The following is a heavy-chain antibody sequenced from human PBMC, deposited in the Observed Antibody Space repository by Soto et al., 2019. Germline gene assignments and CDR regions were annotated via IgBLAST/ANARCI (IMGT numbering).Heavy chain of an antibody. CDR2: IYNDGTYS. J-gene: IGHJ4*02. CDR1: GLILKMYW. D-gene: IGHD3-10*01. CDR3: TRGPRPISTGTGAY. V-gene: IGHV3-74*01. Sequence: GSLGLSCAASGLILKMYWMHWVRKSPGKGLVWISRIYNDGTYSDYADSVRGRFTISRDNVNDTLYLQMKNLRAEDSGLYYCTRGPRPISTGTGAYWGQGTQVTVSS.